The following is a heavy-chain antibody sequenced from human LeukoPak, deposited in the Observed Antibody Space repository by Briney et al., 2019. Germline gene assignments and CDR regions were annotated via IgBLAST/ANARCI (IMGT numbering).Heavy chain of an antibody. J-gene: IGHJ4*02. CDR1: GFTFSSYA. CDR3: AKDNYDSSGYYFDY. V-gene: IGHV3-30*02. Sequence: GRSLRLSCAASGFTFSSYAMHWVRQAPGKGLEWVAFIRYDGSNKYYADSVKGRFTISRDNSKNTLYLQMNSLRAEDTALYYCAKDNYDSSGYYFDYWGQGTLVTVSS. CDR2: IRYDGSNK. D-gene: IGHD3-22*01.